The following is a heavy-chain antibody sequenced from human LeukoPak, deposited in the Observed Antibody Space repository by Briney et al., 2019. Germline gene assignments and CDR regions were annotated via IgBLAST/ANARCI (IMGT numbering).Heavy chain of an antibody. V-gene: IGHV4-34*01. D-gene: IGHD5-12*01. CDR1: GGSFSGYY. CDR3: ARLRRLGLRFDP. J-gene: IGHJ5*02. Sequence: SETLSLTCAVYGGSFSGYYWSWIRQPPGKGLEWIGSIYYSGSTYYNPSLKSRVTISVDTSRNQFSLKLSSVTAADTAVYYCARLRRLGLRFDPWGQGTLVTVSS. CDR2: IYYSGST.